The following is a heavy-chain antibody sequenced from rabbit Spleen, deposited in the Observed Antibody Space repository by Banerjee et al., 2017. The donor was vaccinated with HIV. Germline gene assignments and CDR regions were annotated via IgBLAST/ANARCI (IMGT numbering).Heavy chain of an antibody. J-gene: IGHJ4*01. CDR2: IDSSSGNT. V-gene: IGHV1S40*01. D-gene: IGHD7-1*01. CDR3: ARGEHFSVGFSAFAIYLDL. CDR1: GFDFTNTYY. Sequence: QSLEEYGGDLVKPGASLTLTCKASGFDFTNTYYMCWVRQAPGKGLEWIGCIDSSSGNTAYATWAKGRFTISKTSSSTVTLQMTSLTAADTATYFCARGEHFSVGFSAFAIYLDLWGPGTLVTVS.